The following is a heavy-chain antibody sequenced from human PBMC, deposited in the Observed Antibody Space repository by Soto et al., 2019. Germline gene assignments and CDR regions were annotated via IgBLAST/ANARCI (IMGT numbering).Heavy chain of an antibody. CDR3: ARAYSNYVLPDY. CDR2: ISSSSNYI. Sequence: EERLVESGGGLVKPGGSLRLSCVASEFTLSNYSMNWVRQAPGKGLEWVSLISSSSNYIYYADSVKGRFTISRDNAKNSLYLQMNSLRAEDTAVYYCARAYSNYVLPDYWGQGTLVTVSS. V-gene: IGHV3-21*01. CDR1: EFTLSNYS. D-gene: IGHD4-4*01. J-gene: IGHJ4*02.